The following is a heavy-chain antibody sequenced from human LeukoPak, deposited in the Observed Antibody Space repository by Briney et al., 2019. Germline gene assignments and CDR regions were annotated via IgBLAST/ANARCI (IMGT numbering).Heavy chain of an antibody. CDR3: AISLMTTVDYRAFDY. Sequence: ASVKVSCKASGYTFTSYYIHWVRQAPGQGLEWMGIINPSGGSTNYAQKFQGRVTMTRDTSTSTVYMELSSLRSEDTAVYYCAISLMTTVDYRAFDYWGQGTLVTVSS. D-gene: IGHD4-17*01. V-gene: IGHV1-46*01. CDR1: GYTFTSYY. J-gene: IGHJ4*02. CDR2: INPSGGST.